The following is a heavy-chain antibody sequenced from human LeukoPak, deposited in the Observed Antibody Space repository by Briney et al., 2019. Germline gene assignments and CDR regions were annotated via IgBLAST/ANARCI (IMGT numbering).Heavy chain of an antibody. D-gene: IGHD1-26*01. Sequence: GGSLRLSCAASGFTFNTYTMNWVRQAPGKGLEWVSSISSGTSYIYYADSVKGRFTISRDNAKNSLYLQMNSLRAEDTAVYYCARDPTSSWETAFDIWGQGTMVTVSS. CDR1: GFTFNTYT. J-gene: IGHJ3*02. CDR3: ARDPTSSWETAFDI. V-gene: IGHV3-21*01. CDR2: ISSGTSYI.